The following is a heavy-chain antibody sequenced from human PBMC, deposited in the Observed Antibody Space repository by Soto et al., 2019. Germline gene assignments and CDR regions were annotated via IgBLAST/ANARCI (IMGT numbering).Heavy chain of an antibody. CDR1: GFTFSSYG. Sequence: QVQLVESGGGVVQPGRSLRLSCAASGFTFSSYGMHWVRQAPGNWLEWVAVISYDGSNKYYADSVKGRFPRHRDNYKNTVYLQMDSLRAEDTAVYYCAKELDSGYEGGGWWGQGTLVTVSS. CDR2: ISYDGSNK. J-gene: IGHJ4*02. V-gene: IGHV3-30*18. CDR3: AKELDSGYEGGGW. D-gene: IGHD5-12*01.